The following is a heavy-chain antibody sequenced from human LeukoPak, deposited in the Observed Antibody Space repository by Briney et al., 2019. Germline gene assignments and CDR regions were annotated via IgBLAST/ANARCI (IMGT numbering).Heavy chain of an antibody. CDR3: AKGPYYDILTGYYSDY. D-gene: IGHD3-9*01. V-gene: IGHV3-23*01. J-gene: IGHJ4*02. CDR1: VFTVSSNY. CDR2: ISGSGGST. Sequence: GGSLRLSCAASVFTVSSNYMSWVRQAPGKGLEWVSAISGSGGSTYYADSVKGRFTISRDNSKNTLYLQMNGLRAEDTAVYYCAKGPYYDILTGYYSDYWGQGTLVTVSS.